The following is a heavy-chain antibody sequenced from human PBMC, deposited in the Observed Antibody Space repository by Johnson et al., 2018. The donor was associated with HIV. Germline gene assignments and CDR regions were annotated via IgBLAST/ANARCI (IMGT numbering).Heavy chain of an antibody. CDR1: GFTFSSYA. V-gene: IGHV3-30-3*01. D-gene: IGHD5-12*01. CDR2: ISYDGSNK. CDR3: ARDQKSGFPSASFL. Sequence: QVQLVESGGGVVQPGRSLRLSCAASGFTFSSYAMHWVRQAPGKGLEWVAVISYDGSNKYYADSVKGRFTISRDNSKNTLYLQMNSLRAEDTAVYYCARDQKSGFPSASFLW. J-gene: IGHJ2*01.